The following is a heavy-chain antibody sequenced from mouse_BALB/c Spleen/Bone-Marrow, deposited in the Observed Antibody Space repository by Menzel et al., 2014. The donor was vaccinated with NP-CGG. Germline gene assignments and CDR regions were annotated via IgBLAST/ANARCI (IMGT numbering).Heavy chain of an antibody. J-gene: IGHJ2*01. CDR1: GYSFTGYY. CDR2: VNPNNDGT. Sequence: EVMLVESGPNLVKPGASVKISCKASGYSFTGYYMHWVKQSHEKSLEWIGRVNPNNDGTTYTQKFKGKAILTVDKSSSTAYMERRSLTSEDSAVYYCARRDYGDYWGQGTTLTVSS. V-gene: IGHV1-43*01. D-gene: IGHD1-1*02. CDR3: ARRDYGDY.